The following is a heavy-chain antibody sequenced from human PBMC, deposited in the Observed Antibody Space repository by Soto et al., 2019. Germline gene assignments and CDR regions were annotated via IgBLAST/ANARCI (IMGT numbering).Heavy chain of an antibody. CDR1: GGSLSSGCYY. CDR2: IYHSGST. CDR3: AAGGGLPRYY. V-gene: IGHV4-30-2*01. J-gene: IGHJ4*02. D-gene: IGHD5-12*01. Sequence: SETLSLTCPVSGGSLSSGCYYWSWIRQPPGKGLEWIGYIYHSGSTYYNPSLKSRVTISVDRSKNQFSLKLSSVTAADTAVYYCAAGGGLPRYYWGQGTLVTVSS.